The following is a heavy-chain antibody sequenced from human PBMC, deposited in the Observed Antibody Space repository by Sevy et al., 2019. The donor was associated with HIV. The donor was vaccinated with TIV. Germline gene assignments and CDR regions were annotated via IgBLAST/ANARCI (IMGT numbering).Heavy chain of an antibody. J-gene: IGHJ3*02. Sequence: GGSLRLSCAASGFTFSSYGMHWVRQAPGKGLEWVAVIWYDGSNKYYADSVKGRFTISRDNSKNTLYLQMNSLRAEDMAVYYCAKPGAWFGESPDAFDIWGQGTMVTVSS. CDR3: AKPGAWFGESPDAFDI. CDR1: GFTFSSYG. D-gene: IGHD3-10*01. V-gene: IGHV3-33*06. CDR2: IWYDGSNK.